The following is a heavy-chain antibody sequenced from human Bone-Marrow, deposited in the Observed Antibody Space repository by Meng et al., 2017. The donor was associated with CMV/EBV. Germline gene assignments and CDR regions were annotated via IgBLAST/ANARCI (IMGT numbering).Heavy chain of an antibody. D-gene: IGHD2-8*01. CDR1: GFTFDDYG. Sequence: GESLKISCAASGFTFDDYGMSWVRQAPGKGLEWVSGINWNGGSTGYADSVKGRFTISRDNAKNSLYLQMNSLRAEDTALYYCARDKPAGLNGGMDVWGQGTTVTVSS. J-gene: IGHJ6*02. CDR3: ARDKPAGLNGGMDV. V-gene: IGHV3-20*04. CDR2: INWNGGST.